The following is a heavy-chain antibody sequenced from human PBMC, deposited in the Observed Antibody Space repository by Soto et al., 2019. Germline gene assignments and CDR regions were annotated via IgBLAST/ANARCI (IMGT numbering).Heavy chain of an antibody. CDR1: GFTFSSYA. CDR3: AKYASSTLIAAVHTGYYFDS. CDR2: ISYDGSNK. V-gene: IGHV3-30-3*02. J-gene: IGHJ4*02. D-gene: IGHD6-25*01. Sequence: GGSLRLSCAASGFTFSSYAMHWVRQAPGKGLEWVAVISYDGSNKYYADSVKGRFTISRDNSNNTLYLQIDSLTAADTAVYYCAKYASSTLIAAVHTGYYFDSWGQGALVTVSS.